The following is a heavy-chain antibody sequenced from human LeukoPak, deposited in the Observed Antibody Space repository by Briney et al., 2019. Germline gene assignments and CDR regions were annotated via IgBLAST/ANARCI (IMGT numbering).Heavy chain of an antibody. V-gene: IGHV3-21*01. Sequence: GGSLRLSCAASGFTFSSFSMNWVRQAPGKGLEWVSSISSTSSYIYYADSVKGRFTISRDKDKNSVYLQMTSLRAEDTAVYYCARDQSPRPMDVWGKGTTVTISS. J-gene: IGHJ6*03. CDR2: ISSTSSYI. CDR1: GFTFSSFS. CDR3: ARDQSPRPMDV.